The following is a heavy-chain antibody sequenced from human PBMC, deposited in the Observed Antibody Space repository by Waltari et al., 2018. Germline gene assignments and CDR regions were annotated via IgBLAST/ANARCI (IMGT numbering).Heavy chain of an antibody. CDR2: IMTDGSEE. Sequence: EVQLVESGGGLVQPGGSLRLSWPASGFPLRSYWMSWVRQAPGKGLEWVANIMTDGSEEYYVDSVRGRFTISRDNAKNSLFLQMNSLRPEDTAVYYCARDQWFAFDIWGQGTMVTVSS. V-gene: IGHV3-7*01. CDR1: GFPLRSYW. J-gene: IGHJ3*02. CDR3: ARDQWFAFDI. D-gene: IGHD3-22*01.